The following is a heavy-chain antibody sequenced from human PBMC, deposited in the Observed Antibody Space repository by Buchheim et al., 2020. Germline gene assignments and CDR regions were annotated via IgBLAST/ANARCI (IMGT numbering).Heavy chain of an antibody. V-gene: IGHV3-74*01. J-gene: IGHJ4*02. CDR1: GFTFTTHW. Sequence: EVQLVESGGGLVQPGGSLRLSCVASGFTFTTHWMHWVRQAPGKGLVWVSRTSPDATSTTYADSVKGRFTISRDNAKNTVSLQMNSLRGEDTAVYYCTRGAGGNFGLFDCWGQGTL. CDR2: TSPDATST. D-gene: IGHD1-7*01. CDR3: TRGAGGNFGLFDC.